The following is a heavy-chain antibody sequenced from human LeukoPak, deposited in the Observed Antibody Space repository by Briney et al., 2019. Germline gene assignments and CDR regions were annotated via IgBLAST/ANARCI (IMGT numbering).Heavy chain of an antibody. CDR1: GYTFTNND. Sequence: ASVKVSCKASGYTFTNNDIHWVRQATGQGLEWMGWMHPNSDDTGYAQKFQGRVTMTRNTSISTTYMELSSLRPEDTAVYYCARHFGTGDNFDYWGQGTLLIVSS. CDR3: ARHFGTGDNFDY. J-gene: IGHJ4*02. CDR2: MHPNSDDT. D-gene: IGHD1-1*01. V-gene: IGHV1-8*01.